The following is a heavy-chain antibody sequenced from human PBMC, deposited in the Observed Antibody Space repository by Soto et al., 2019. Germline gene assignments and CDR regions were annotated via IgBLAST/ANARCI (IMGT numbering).Heavy chain of an antibody. CDR1: GFRFRDYT. Sequence: EVQLLDSGGGLVQPGGSLTLSCVASGFRFRDYTMSWVRQAPGKVLESISVILSNYNTYYTDTVRGRFTISRDSSNNMLYLEMNSLRAEDTAVYYCARRVNGYFDYWGQGALVTVSS. CDR3: ARRVNGYFDY. CDR2: ILSNYNT. J-gene: IGHJ4*02. D-gene: IGHD2-8*01. V-gene: IGHV3-23*05.